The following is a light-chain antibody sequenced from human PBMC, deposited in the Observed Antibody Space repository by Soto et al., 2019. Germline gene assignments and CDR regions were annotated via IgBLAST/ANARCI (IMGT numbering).Light chain of an antibody. CDR3: TSWTTSPTMI. CDR2: DVN. V-gene: IGLV2-14*03. J-gene: IGLJ2*01. CDR1: SSDIGAYNF. Sequence: QAVLTQPDSVSGSPGQSITISCTGTSSDIGAYNFVSWYQQHPGKAPKLMLYDVNIRPSGVSNSFSGSKSGNTASLTISGLQAEDEADYYCTSWTTSPTMIFGGGTKVSVL.